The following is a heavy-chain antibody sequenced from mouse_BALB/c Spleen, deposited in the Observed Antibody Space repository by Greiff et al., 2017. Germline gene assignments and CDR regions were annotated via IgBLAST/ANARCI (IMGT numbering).Heavy chain of an antibody. V-gene: IGHV5-17*02. D-gene: IGHD1-1*01. CDR3: ARYMYYGSSYAMDY. CDR1: GFTFSSFG. J-gene: IGHJ4*01. CDR2: ISSGSSTI. Sequence: EVMLVASGGGLAQPGGSRKLSCAASGFTFSSFGMHWVRQAPEKGLEWVAYISSGSSTIYYADTVKGRFTISRDNPKNTLFLQMTSLRSEDTAMYYCARYMYYGSSYAMDYWGQGTSVTVSS.